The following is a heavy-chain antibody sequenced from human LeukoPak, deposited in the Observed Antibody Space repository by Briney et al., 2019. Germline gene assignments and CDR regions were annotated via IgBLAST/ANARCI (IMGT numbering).Heavy chain of an antibody. CDR2: IKQDGSEK. CDR1: GFAFSSYE. J-gene: IGHJ4*02. D-gene: IGHD5-24*01. Sequence: PGGSLRLSCAASGFAFSSYEMNWVRQAPGKGLEWVANIKQDGSEKYYVDSVKGRFTISRDNAKNSLYLQMNSLRAEDTAVYYCARDFRWLQFDYWGQGTLVTVSS. CDR3: ARDFRWLQFDY. V-gene: IGHV3-7*01.